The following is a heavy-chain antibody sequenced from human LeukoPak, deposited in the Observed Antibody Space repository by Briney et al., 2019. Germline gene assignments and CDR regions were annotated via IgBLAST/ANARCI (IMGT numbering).Heavy chain of an antibody. CDR2: INHSGST. CDR3: ARDLGGFVVVAATPSTFDI. Sequence: SETLSLTCAVYGGSFSGYYWSWIRQPPGKGLEWIGEINHSGSTNYNPSLKSRVTISVDTSKNQFSLKLSSVTAADTAVYYCARDLGGFVVVAATPSTFDIWGQGTMVTVSS. D-gene: IGHD2-15*01. V-gene: IGHV4-34*01. J-gene: IGHJ3*02. CDR1: GGSFSGYY.